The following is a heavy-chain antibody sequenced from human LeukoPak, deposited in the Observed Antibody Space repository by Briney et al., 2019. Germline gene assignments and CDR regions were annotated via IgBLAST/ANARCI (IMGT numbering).Heavy chain of an antibody. Sequence: PGGSLRLSCAASGFTFSSYSMNWVRQAPGKGLEWVSSISSSSSYIYYADSVKGRFTISRDNAKNSLYLQMNSLRDEDTAVYYCARAGYYGSGSYYIWGQGTLVTVSS. CDR2: ISSSSSYI. CDR1: GFTFSSYS. V-gene: IGHV3-21*01. J-gene: IGHJ4*02. CDR3: ARAGYYGSGSYYI. D-gene: IGHD3-10*01.